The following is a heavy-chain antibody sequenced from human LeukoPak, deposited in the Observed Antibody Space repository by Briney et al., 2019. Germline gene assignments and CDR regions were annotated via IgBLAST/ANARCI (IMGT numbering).Heavy chain of an antibody. V-gene: IGHV1-69*13. D-gene: IGHD3-10*01. J-gene: IGHJ5*02. CDR2: IIPIFGTA. CDR1: GGTFSSYA. Sequence: SVKVSCKASGGTFSSYAISWVRQAPGQGLEWMGGIIPIFGTANYAQKFQGRVTITADESTSTAYMELSSLRSEDTAVYYCAGGELLWFGELCPWFDPWGQGTLVTVSS. CDR3: AGGELLWFGELCPWFDP.